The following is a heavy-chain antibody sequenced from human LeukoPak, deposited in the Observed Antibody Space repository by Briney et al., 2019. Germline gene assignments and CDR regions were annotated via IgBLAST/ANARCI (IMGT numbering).Heavy chain of an antibody. CDR2: ISGSGGAT. Sequence: GGSLRLSCAASGFTFSSYAMSWVRQAPGKGLEWVSAISGSGGATYYADSVKGRFTISRDNSKNTLYLQTNSLRAEDTAVYYCAKVPVFSLTISEVVTDDAFDIWGQGTIVTVSS. CDR3: AKVPVFSLTISEVVTDDAFDI. D-gene: IGHD3-3*01. V-gene: IGHV3-23*01. CDR1: GFTFSSYA. J-gene: IGHJ3*02.